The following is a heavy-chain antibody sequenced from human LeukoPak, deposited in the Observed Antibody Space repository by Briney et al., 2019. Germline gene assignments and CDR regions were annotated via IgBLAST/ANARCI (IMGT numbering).Heavy chain of an antibody. CDR2: IYSDGST. CDR1: GFTFGDYA. Sequence: GGSLRLSCTASGFTFGDYAMSWVRQAPGKGLDWVSVIYSDGSTYYADSVKGRFTISRDNSKNTLYLQMNSLRAEDTAVYYCARIPIVVITSGGYWGQGTLVTVSS. D-gene: IGHD3-22*01. J-gene: IGHJ4*02. CDR3: ARIPIVVITSGGY. V-gene: IGHV3-53*01.